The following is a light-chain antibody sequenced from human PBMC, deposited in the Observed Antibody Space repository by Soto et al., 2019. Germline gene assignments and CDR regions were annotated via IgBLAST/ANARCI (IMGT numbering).Light chain of an antibody. CDR2: GAS. Sequence: EIVLTQSPGTLSLSPGERATLSCRASQSVSSSYLAWYQQKPGQAPRLLMYGASSRATGIPDRFSGSWSGTYFTLAISRLEPEDFAVYYCQQYSSSPPFTFGRGTKVEIK. J-gene: IGKJ4*01. V-gene: IGKV3-20*01. CDR3: QQYSSSPPFT. CDR1: QSVSSSY.